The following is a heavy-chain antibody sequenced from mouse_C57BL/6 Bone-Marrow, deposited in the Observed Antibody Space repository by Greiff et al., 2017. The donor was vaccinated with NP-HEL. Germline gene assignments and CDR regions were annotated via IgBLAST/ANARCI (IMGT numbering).Heavy chain of an antibody. CDR1: GYTFTSYW. V-gene: IGHV1-64*01. CDR3: ARFITTVVATYFDY. D-gene: IGHD1-1*01. CDR2: IHPNSGST. J-gene: IGHJ2*01. Sequence: QVQLQQPGAELVKPGASVKLSCKASGYTFTSYWMHWVKQRPGQGLEWIGMIHPNSGSTNYNEKFKSKATLTVDKSSSTAYMQLSSLTSEDSAVYYCARFITTVVATYFDYWGQGTTLTVSS.